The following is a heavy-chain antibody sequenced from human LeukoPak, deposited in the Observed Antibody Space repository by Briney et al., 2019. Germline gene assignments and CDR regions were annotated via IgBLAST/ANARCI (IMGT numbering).Heavy chain of an antibody. CDR2: INHSGST. V-gene: IGHV4-34*01. D-gene: IGHD2-2*01. J-gene: IGHJ4*02. Sequence: SETPSLTCAVYGGSFSGYYWSWIRQPPGKGLEWIGEINHSGSTNYNPSFKSRVTISVDTSKNQFSLKLSSVTAADTAVYYCARGPGGGVVPAAMDYWGQGTLVTVSS. CDR3: ARGPGGGVVPAAMDY. CDR1: GGSFSGYY.